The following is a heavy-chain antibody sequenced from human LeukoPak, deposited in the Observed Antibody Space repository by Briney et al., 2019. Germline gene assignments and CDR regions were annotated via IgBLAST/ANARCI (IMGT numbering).Heavy chain of an antibody. CDR1: GFTFSSYA. CDR2: ISASGGST. D-gene: IGHD3-10*01. Sequence: GGSLRLSCAASGFTFSSYAMSWVRQSPGKGLEWVSSISASGGSTYYADSVKGRFTISRDNSKNTLYVQMNSLRVEDTAVYYCAKEGTWFGVFAFDYWGQGTLVTVSS. J-gene: IGHJ4*02. CDR3: AKEGTWFGVFAFDY. V-gene: IGHV3-23*01.